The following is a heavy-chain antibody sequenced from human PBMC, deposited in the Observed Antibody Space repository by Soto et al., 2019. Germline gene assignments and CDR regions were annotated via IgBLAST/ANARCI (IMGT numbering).Heavy chain of an antibody. CDR2: ISPHHLFT. V-gene: IGHV1-18*04. CDR3: ARGGWNYDTRGYAEAYS. J-gene: IGHJ4*02. CDR1: GYIFTSYG. Sequence: QVQLVQSGAEVKKPGASVKVSCKTSGYIFTSYGISWVRQAPGQGLEWMGWISPHHLFTEYAQNFQGRVTLTTDRYTNTAYMELRSLTSADTAVYFCARGGWNYDTRGYAEAYSWGQGTLVTVS. D-gene: IGHD3-22*01.